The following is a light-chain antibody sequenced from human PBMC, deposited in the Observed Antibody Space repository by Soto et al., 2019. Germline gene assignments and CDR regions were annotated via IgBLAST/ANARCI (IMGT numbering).Light chain of an antibody. CDR3: SSYTSSSTYV. V-gene: IGLV2-14*01. CDR1: RRDVGGYNY. CDR2: EVS. Sequence: QSVLTQPAPGSGPPGQWTPSPAPETRRDVGGYNYVSWYQQHPGKAPKLMIYEVSNRPSGVSNRFSGSKSGNTASLTISGLQAEDEADYYCSSYTSSSTYVFGTGTKVTVL. J-gene: IGLJ1*01.